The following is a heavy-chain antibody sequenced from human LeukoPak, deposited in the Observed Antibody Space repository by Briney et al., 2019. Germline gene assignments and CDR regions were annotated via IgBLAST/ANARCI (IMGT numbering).Heavy chain of an antibody. Sequence: ASVKVSCKASGYTFTSYGISWVRQAPGQGLEWMGWISAYNGNTKCAQKLQGRVTMTRDTSTSTAYMELRSLRSDDTAVYYCARVRAYSSGWRGAFDIWGQGTMVTVSS. CDR1: GYTFTSYG. CDR2: ISAYNGNT. CDR3: ARVRAYSSGWRGAFDI. J-gene: IGHJ3*02. D-gene: IGHD6-19*01. V-gene: IGHV1-18*01.